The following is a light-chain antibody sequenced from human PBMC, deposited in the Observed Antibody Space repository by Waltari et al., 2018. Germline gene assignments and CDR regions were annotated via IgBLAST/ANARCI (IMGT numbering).Light chain of an antibody. V-gene: IGKV3-20*01. Sequence: EIVLTQSPGTLSLSQGDRATLSCRASQSVSSSYLAWYPQTPGQAPRLLIYGASSRATGSPDRFSGSGSGTDFTLTISRLEPEDFAVYYCQQYGSSPPVTFGPGTKVDIK. CDR2: GAS. J-gene: IGKJ3*01. CDR3: QQYGSSPPVT. CDR1: QSVSSSY.